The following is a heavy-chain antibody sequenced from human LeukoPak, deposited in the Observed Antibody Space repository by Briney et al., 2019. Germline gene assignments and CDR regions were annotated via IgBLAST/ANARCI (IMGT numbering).Heavy chain of an antibody. D-gene: IGHD3-22*01. J-gene: IGHJ6*02. Sequence: GGALRLSCAASGFTFSNDAMNWVRQAPGRGLEWVSTIGASGGSTYYADSVKGGFTISTDNSKNTLYLQMNSLRAEDTAVYYCSKDHDRGTHYYYGMDVWGQGTTVTVSS. CDR1: GFTFSNDA. CDR3: SKDHDRGTHYYYGMDV. V-gene: IGHV3-23*01. CDR2: IGASGGST.